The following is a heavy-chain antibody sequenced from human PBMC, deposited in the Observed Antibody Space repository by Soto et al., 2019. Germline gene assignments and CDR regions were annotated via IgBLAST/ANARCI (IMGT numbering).Heavy chain of an antibody. D-gene: IGHD3-3*01. Sequence: PGESLKISCKGSGYSFTSYWISWVRQMPGKGLEWMGRIDPSDSYTNYSPSFQGHVTISADKSISTAYLQWSSLKASDTAMYYCASLLWSGYPYYYYYYGMDVWGQGTTVTV. CDR1: GYSFTSYW. CDR3: ASLLWSGYPYYYYYYGMDV. CDR2: IDPSDSYT. V-gene: IGHV5-10-1*01. J-gene: IGHJ6*02.